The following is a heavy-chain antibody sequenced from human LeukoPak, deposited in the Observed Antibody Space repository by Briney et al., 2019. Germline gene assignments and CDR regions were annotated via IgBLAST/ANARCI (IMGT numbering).Heavy chain of an antibody. V-gene: IGHV1-46*01. CDR1: GYTFTSNY. CDR2: INPSDGSA. J-gene: IGHJ2*01. D-gene: IGHD3-22*01. Sequence: ASVKVSCKASGYTFTSNYMHWVRQAPGQGLEWMGIINPSDGSANSAQKFQGRVTMTWDTSTSTVYMELSSLRSEDTAVYYCARDRGKVVIATYWYFDLWGRGTLVTVSS. CDR3: ARDRGKVVIATYWYFDL.